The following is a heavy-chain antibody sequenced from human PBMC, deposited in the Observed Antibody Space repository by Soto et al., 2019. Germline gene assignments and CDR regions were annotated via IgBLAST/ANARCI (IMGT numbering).Heavy chain of an antibody. Sequence: ASVKVSCKASGYTFTIYYMHCVRQAPGQGLEWMGIINPSGGSTSYAQKFQGRVTMTRDTSTSTVYMELSSLRSEDTAVYYCARDRYGDGMDVWGQGTTVTVSS. V-gene: IGHV1-46*01. CDR2: INPSGGST. CDR1: GYTFTIYY. D-gene: IGHD4-17*01. J-gene: IGHJ6*02. CDR3: ARDRYGDGMDV.